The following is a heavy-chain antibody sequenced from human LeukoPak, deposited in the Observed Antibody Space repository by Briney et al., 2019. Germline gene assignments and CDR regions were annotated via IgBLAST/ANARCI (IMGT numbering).Heavy chain of an antibody. D-gene: IGHD3-10*01. CDR1: GFTFSDYA. J-gene: IGHJ4*02. V-gene: IGHV3-66*01. CDR2: IYSGGST. CDR3: ARVKEWRGVINY. Sequence: GGSLRLSCAASGFTFSDYALGWVRQAPGKGLEWVSVIYSGGSTYYAGSVKGRFTISRDNSKNTLYLQMNSLRAEDTAVYYCARVKEWRGVINYWGQGTLVTVSS.